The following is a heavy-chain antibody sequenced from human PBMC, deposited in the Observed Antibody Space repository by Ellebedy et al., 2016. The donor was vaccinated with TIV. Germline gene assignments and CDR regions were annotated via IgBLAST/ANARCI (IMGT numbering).Heavy chain of an antibody. D-gene: IGHD3-10*01. V-gene: IGHV3-21*01. Sequence: GESLKISXAASGFTFSSYSMNWVRQAPGKGLEWVSSISSSSSYIYYADSVKGRFTISRDNAKNSLYLQMNSLRAEDTAVYYWARGITMVRDYGMDVWGQGTTVTVSS. J-gene: IGHJ6*02. CDR1: GFTFSSYS. CDR2: ISSSSSYI. CDR3: ARGITMVRDYGMDV.